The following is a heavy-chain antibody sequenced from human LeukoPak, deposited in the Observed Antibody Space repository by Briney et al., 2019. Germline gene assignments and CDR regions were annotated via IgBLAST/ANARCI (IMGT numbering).Heavy chain of an antibody. D-gene: IGHD3-22*01. V-gene: IGHV1-18*01. CDR2: ISAYNGNT. Sequence: ASVKVSCKASGYTFTSYGISWVRQAPGQGLEWMGWISAYNGNTNYAQKLQGRVTMTTDTSTSTAYMELRSLRSDDTAVYYCARVGSDNYYDSSGYLDYWGQGTLVTVSS. J-gene: IGHJ4*02. CDR3: ARVGSDNYYDSSGYLDY. CDR1: GYTFTSYG.